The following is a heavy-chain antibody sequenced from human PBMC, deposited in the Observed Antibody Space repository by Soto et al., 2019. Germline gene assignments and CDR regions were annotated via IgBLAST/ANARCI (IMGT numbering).Heavy chain of an antibody. J-gene: IGHJ6*02. CDR1: GASISSYY. V-gene: IGHV4-59*01. Sequence: SETLSLTCTVSGASISSYYWAWIRQPPKRGLEWIGYMYFSGSTNYNASLESRVIMSVDASKKQFTLKLSSVTAADTAVYYCTSLSRDYYGSWSYKVTMDVWGQGTTVT. CDR2: MYFSGST. D-gene: IGHD3-10*01. CDR3: TSLSRDYYGSWSYKVTMDV.